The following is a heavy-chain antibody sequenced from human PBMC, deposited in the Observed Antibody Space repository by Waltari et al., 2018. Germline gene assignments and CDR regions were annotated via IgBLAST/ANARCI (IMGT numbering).Heavy chain of an antibody. V-gene: IGHV3-7*01. Sequence: EVQLVESGGGLVQPGGSLRLSCAASGFTFSSYWMSWVRQAPGKGLEWVANIKQDGSEKYYVDSVKGRFTISRDNAKNSLYLQMNSLRAEDTAVYYCARNPTVTCEVLDYWGQGTLVTVSS. CDR1: GFTFSSYW. CDR2: IKQDGSEK. D-gene: IGHD4-17*01. J-gene: IGHJ4*02. CDR3: ARNPTVTCEVLDY.